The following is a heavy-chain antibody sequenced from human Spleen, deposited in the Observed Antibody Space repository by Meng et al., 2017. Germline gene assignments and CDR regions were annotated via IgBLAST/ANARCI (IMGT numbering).Heavy chain of an antibody. Sequence: GGSLRLSCKGSGSGYWIGWVRQMPGKGLEWVGIIYPNDSDTRYSPSFQGLVTISADKSISTAYLQWSSLKASDTAMYYCTTLRGVGAFDDWGHGTMVTVSS. CDR1: GSGYW. V-gene: IGHV5-51*01. J-gene: IGHJ3*01. CDR2: IYPNDSDT. CDR3: TTLRGVGAFDD. D-gene: IGHD3-10*01.